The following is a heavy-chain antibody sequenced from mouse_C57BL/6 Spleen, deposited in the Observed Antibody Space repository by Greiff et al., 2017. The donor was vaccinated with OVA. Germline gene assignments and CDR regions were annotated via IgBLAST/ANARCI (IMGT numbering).Heavy chain of an antibody. CDR2: IDPEDGDT. CDR1: GFNIKDYY. D-gene: IGHD1-1*01. V-gene: IGHV14-1*01. J-gene: IGHJ3*01. Sequence: VQLQHSGAELVRPGASVKLSCTASGFNIKDYYMHWVKQRPEQGLEWIGRIDPEDGDTEYAPKFQGKATMTADTSSNTAYLQLSSLTSEDTAVYYCTTDYGSSYVAYWGQGTLVTVSA. CDR3: TTDYGSSYVAY.